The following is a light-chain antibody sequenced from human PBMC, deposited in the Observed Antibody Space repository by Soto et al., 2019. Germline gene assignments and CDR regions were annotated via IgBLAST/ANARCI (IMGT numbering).Light chain of an antibody. Sequence: QAVVTQPPSVSGAPGQRVTISCTGGRSNIGADYEVHWYQQLPGTAPKLLIYGNTNRPSGVPDRFSGSKSGSSASLAITGLQAEDEAEYYCQSYDSTLKGCVFGTGTKLTVL. V-gene: IGLV1-40*01. CDR1: RSNIGADYE. CDR3: QSYDSTLKGCV. CDR2: GNT. J-gene: IGLJ1*01.